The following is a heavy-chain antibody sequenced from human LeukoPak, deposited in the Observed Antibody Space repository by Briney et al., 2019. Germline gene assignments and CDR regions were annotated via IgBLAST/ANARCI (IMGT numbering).Heavy chain of an antibody. Sequence: ASVRVSCKASNYTFSDYDVTWVRQAPGQGLEWMGWVSKYTGNADYAPKFQGRLTVTTDTSTSTAYMELRNLRFDDTAVYYCARDGTSTDDYWGQGTLVTVSS. CDR2: VSKYTGNA. V-gene: IGHV1-18*01. D-gene: IGHD2-2*01. CDR3: ARDGTSTDDY. CDR1: NYTFSDYD. J-gene: IGHJ4*02.